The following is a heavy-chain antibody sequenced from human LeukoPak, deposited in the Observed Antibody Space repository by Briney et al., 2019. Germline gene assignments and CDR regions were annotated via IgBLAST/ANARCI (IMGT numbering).Heavy chain of an antibody. J-gene: IGHJ6*02. CDR2: IIPILGIA. V-gene: IGHV1-69*10. CDR1: GGTFSSYA. CDR3: ARGDSSSSEIYGMDV. Sequence: GASVKASCKASGGTFSSYAISWVRQAPGQGLEWMGGIIPILGIANYAQKFQGRVTITADKSTSTAYMELSSLRSEDTAVYYCARGDSSSSEIYGMDVWGQGTTVTVSS. D-gene: IGHD6-6*01.